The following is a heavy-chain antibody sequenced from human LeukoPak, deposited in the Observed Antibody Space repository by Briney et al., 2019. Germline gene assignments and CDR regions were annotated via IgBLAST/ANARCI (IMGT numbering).Heavy chain of an antibody. CDR3: ARDDCSSISCYHNWFDS. CDR2: IKQDGSEK. Sequence: GGSLRLSCAASGFTFSSYWMSWVRQAPGKGLEWVANIKQDGSEKYYVDSVKGRFTISRGNAKNSLYLQMNSLRAEDTAVYYCARDDCSSISCYHNWFDSWGQGTLVTVSS. V-gene: IGHV3-7*01. CDR1: GFTFSSYW. J-gene: IGHJ5*01. D-gene: IGHD2-2*01.